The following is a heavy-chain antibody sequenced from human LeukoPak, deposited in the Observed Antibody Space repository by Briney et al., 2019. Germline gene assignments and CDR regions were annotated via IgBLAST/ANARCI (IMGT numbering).Heavy chain of an antibody. J-gene: IGHJ4*02. V-gene: IGHV4-34*01. Sequence: PSETLSLTCAVYGGSFSGYYWSWIRQPPGKGLEWVGEINHRGSTNYNPSLKSRVTISVDTSKNQFSLKLSSVTAADTAVYYCARATTWERYFDYWGQGTLVTVSS. D-gene: IGHD1-26*01. CDR2: INHRGST. CDR3: ARATTWERYFDY. CDR1: GGSFSGYY.